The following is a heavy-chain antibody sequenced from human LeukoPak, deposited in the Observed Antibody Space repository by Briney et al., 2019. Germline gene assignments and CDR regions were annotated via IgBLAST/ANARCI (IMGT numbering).Heavy chain of an antibody. V-gene: IGHV4-59*01. D-gene: IGHD1-26*01. CDR1: GGSISGDY. J-gene: IGHJ4*02. Sequence: PSETLSLTCTVSGGSISGDYWSWIRQPPGRGLEWIAYIHSTGRTNYNPSLKSRVTILVDTPKNQFSLQLRSVTAADTAVYYCVRTTPGGSGDYWGQGTLVTVSS. CDR2: IHSTGRT. CDR3: VRTTPGGSGDY.